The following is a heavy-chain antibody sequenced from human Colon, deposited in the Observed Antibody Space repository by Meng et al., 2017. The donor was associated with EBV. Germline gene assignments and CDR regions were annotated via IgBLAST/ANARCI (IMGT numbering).Heavy chain of an antibody. CDR2: INHSGTT. V-gene: IGHV4-34*01. CDR3: ARGEPVPGHFLKS. CDR1: GGSLSCYY. Sequence: VPLQQGDAGLLKPPETLSRSGSVSGGSLSCYYWSWIRQPPGKGLEWIGEINHSGTTNYNPSLKSRVTISIDTSKNQFSLKLSSVTDADTAVYFCARGEPVPGHFLKSWGQGTLVTVSS. D-gene: IGHD6-19*01. J-gene: IGHJ5*02.